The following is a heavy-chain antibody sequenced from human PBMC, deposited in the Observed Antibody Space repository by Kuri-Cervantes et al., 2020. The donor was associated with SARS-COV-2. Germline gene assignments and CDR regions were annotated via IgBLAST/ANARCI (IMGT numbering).Heavy chain of an antibody. CDR1: GYSFTSYW. CDR2: IYPGDSDT. CDR3: ARLPPNCSGGSCYDGYYYYGMDV. V-gene: IGHV5-51*01. J-gene: IGHJ6*02. Sequence: KVSCKVSGYSFTSYWIDWVRQMPGKGLEWMGIIYPGDSDTRYSPSFQGQVTISADKSISTAYLQWSSLKASDTAMYYCARLPPNCSGGSCYDGYYYYGMDVWGQGTTVTVSS. D-gene: IGHD2-15*01.